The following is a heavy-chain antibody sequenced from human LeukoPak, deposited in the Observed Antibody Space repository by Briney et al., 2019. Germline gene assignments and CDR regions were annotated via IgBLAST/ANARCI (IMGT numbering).Heavy chain of an antibody. CDR2: ISANGGET. J-gene: IGHJ4*02. V-gene: IGHV3-23*01. Sequence: GGSLRLSCAASGFTFSIYAMICARQAPGKGLEWVSSISANGGETHYADSVKGRFTISRDNSKNTLYLQINNPRVEDTAVYYCAKRYYDFPLYYWGQGTLVTVSS. D-gene: IGHD3-3*01. CDR1: GFTFSIYA. CDR3: AKRYYDFPLYY.